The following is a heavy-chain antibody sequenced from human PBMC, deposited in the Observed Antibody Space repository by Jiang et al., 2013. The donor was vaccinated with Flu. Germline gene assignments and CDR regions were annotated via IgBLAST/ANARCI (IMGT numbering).Heavy chain of an antibody. D-gene: IGHD2-2*02. CDR2: IYYSGST. Sequence: PGLVKPSETLSLTCTVSGGSISSYYWSWIRQPPGKGLEWIGYIYYSGSTNYNPSLKSRVTISVDTSKNQFSLKLSSVTAADTAVYYCARGLTYCSSTSCYKGFDPWGQGTLVTVSS. J-gene: IGHJ5*02. CDR1: GGSISSYY. CDR3: ARGLTYCSSTSCYKGFDP. V-gene: IGHV4-59*01.